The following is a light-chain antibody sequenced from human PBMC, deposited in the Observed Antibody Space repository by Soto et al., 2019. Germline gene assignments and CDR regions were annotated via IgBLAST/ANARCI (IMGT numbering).Light chain of an antibody. J-gene: IGLJ1*01. Sequence: QSVLTQPPSLSGTPGQRVNMSCSGGFSNIGDNAVNWYQQLPGAAPKLLIYLNDQRPSGVPDRFSGSKSGTSAFLAISGLQSEDEADYYCAAWDDSLNALFGTGTKVTVL. CDR1: FSNIGDNA. CDR3: AAWDDSLNAL. CDR2: LND. V-gene: IGLV1-44*01.